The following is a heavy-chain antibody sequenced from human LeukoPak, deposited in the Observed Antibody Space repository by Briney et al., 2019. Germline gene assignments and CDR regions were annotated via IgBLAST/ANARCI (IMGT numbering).Heavy chain of an antibody. J-gene: IGHJ4*02. CDR1: GFTFSSYE. D-gene: IGHD4-17*01. CDR2: ISSSGSTI. CDR3: AKDPWDYGDSTPYYFDY. V-gene: IGHV3-48*03. Sequence: GGSLRLSCAASGFTFSSYEMNWVRQAPGKGLEWVSYISSSGSTIYYADSVKGRFTISRDNAKNSLYLQMNSLRAEDTAVYYCAKDPWDYGDSTPYYFDYWGQGTLVTVSS.